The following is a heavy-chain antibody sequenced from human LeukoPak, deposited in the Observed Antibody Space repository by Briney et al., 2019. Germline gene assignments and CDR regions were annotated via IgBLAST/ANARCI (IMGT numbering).Heavy chain of an antibody. CDR2: INPNSGGT. Sequence: ASVKVSCKASGYTFTGYYMHWVRQAPGQGTEWMGWINPNSGGTNYAQKFQGRVTMTRDTSISTAYMELSRLRSDDTAVYYCARVPSKYCSSTSCYMSMDVWGKGTTVTVSS. CDR3: ARVPSKYCSSTSCYMSMDV. D-gene: IGHD2-2*02. CDR1: GYTFTGYY. J-gene: IGHJ6*03. V-gene: IGHV1-2*02.